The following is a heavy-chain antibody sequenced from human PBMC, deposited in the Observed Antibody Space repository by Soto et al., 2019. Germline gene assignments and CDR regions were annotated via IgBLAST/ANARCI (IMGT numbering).Heavy chain of an antibody. CDR3: ARQRTSVVTQDYFDS. V-gene: IGHV4-39*01. Sequence: SETLSLTCTVTVDSINNRSYYWGWIRQPPGKGLEWIGSIYYSGSTYNNPSLKSRVSMSVDTSKNQFSLKLRSVTAADTALYYCARQRTSVVTQDYFDSWGQGSLVTVSS. CDR2: IYYSGST. J-gene: IGHJ4*02. D-gene: IGHD2-21*02. CDR1: VDSINNRSYY.